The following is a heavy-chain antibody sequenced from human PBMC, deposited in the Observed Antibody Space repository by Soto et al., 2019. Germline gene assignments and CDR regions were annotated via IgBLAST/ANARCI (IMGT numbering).Heavy chain of an antibody. CDR3: AKDLTIFGVNDAFDI. J-gene: IGHJ3*02. D-gene: IGHD3-3*01. Sequence: QVQLVESGGGVVQPGRSLRLSCAASGFTFSSYGMHWVRQAPGKGLEWVAVISYDGSNKYYADSVKGRFTISRDNSKTTLYLQMNSLRAEDTAVYYCAKDLTIFGVNDAFDIWGQGTMVTVSS. CDR1: GFTFSSYG. V-gene: IGHV3-30*18. CDR2: ISYDGSNK.